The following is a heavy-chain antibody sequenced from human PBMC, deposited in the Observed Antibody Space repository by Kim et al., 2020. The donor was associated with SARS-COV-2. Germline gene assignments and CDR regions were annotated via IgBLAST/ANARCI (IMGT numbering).Heavy chain of an antibody. J-gene: IGHJ6*03. CDR1: GFTFSSYA. CDR3: ANTNKGRAGTSQYYYSYMYV. V-gene: IGHV3-23*01. D-gene: IGHD1-1*01. CDR2: ISGSGGST. Sequence: GGSLRLSCAASGFTFSSYAMSWVRQAPGKGLEWVSAISGSGGSTYYADSVKGRFTISRDNSKNTLYLQMNSLRAEDTAVYYCANTNKGRAGTSQYYYSYMYVWGKGTPVTLSS.